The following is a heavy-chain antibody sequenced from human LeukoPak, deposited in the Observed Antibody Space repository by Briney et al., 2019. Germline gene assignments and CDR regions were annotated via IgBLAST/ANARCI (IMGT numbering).Heavy chain of an antibody. D-gene: IGHD6-19*01. CDR1: GFTFSSYA. CDR2: ISGSGGST. J-gene: IGHJ4*02. Sequence: GGSLRLSCAASGFTFSSYAMSWVRQAPGRGLEWVSAISGSGGSTYYADSVEGRFTISRDNSKNTLYLQMNSLRVEDTAVYYCVSPKYSSAWFFDYWGQGTLVTVSS. CDR3: VSPKYSSAWFFDY. V-gene: IGHV3-23*01.